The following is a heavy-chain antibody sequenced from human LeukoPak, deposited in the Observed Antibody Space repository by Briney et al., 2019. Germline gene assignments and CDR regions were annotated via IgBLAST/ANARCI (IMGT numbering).Heavy chain of an antibody. J-gene: IGHJ4*02. V-gene: IGHV3-74*01. D-gene: IGHD2/OR15-2a*01. Sequence: GGSLRLSCAASGNYWMHWVRQVPGKGLVWVSHINSDGSWTSYADSVKGRFTISKDNAKNTVYLQMNSLGAEDTAVYYCVSFYETYWGRGTLVTVSS. CDR2: INSDGSWT. CDR1: GNYW. CDR3: VSFYETY.